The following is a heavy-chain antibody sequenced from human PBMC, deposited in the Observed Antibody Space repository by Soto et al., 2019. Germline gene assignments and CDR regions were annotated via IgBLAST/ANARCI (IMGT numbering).Heavy chain of an antibody. J-gene: IGHJ6*02. D-gene: IGHD2-15*01. CDR3: ASYPIGYCSGGSCQRDV. CDR2: IGSAGDT. V-gene: IGHV3-13*01. CDR1: GFTFSTYD. Sequence: EVQLVESGGGLVQPGGSLRLSCAASGFTFSTYDMHWVRQASGRGLEWVSAIGSAGDTYYPASVKGRFTISRENGRNSLYLQMNSLRVEDTAVYYCASYPIGYCSGGSCQRDVWGQGTTVTVSS.